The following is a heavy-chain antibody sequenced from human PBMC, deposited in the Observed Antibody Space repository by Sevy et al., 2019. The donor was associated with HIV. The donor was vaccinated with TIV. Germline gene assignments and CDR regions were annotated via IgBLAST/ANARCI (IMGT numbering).Heavy chain of an antibody. Sequence: GGSLRLSCAASGFTFSYFSLNWVRQAPGKGLEWIAYIAGTTSHIYYSGSVKGRVTISRDNAKNSVYLQMSSLRAEDTAIYHCVRDDSYAFDFWGQGALVTVSS. CDR2: IAGTTSHI. J-gene: IGHJ4*02. CDR1: GFTFSYFS. CDR3: VRDDSYAFDF. D-gene: IGHD2-8*01. V-gene: IGHV3-48*01.